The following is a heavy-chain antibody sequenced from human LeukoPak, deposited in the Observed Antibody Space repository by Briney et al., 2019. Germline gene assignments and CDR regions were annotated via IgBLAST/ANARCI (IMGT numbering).Heavy chain of an antibody. J-gene: IGHJ6*03. CDR1: GASFSGYC. Sequence: PSETLSLTCAVYGASFSGYCWSWIRQPPGKGLEWIGEINHSRSTNYNPSLQSRVTISVGTSKNQFSLKLSSVTAADTAVYYCARTTEAHSWRTRYYDYYMDVWGKGTTVTVSS. D-gene: IGHD6-13*01. V-gene: IGHV4-34*01. CDR2: INHSRST. CDR3: ARTTEAHSWRTRYYDYYMDV.